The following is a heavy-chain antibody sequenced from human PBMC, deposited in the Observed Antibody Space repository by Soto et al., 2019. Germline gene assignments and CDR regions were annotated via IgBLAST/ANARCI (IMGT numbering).Heavy chain of an antibody. CDR2: IIPIFGTA. D-gene: IGHD3-9*01. J-gene: IGHJ4*02. Sequence: SVKVSCKASGGTFSSYTISWLRQAPGQGLEWMGGIIPIFGTANYAQKFQGRVTITADESTSTAYMELSSLRSEDTAVYYCARPSRLLTGYEPFDYWGQGTLVTVSS. V-gene: IGHV1-69*13. CDR1: GGTFSSYT. CDR3: ARPSRLLTGYEPFDY.